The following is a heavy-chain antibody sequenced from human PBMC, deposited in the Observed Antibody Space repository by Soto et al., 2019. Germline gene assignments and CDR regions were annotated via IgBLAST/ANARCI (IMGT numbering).Heavy chain of an antibody. D-gene: IGHD3-22*01. V-gene: IGHV4-59*01. Sequence: SETLSLTCTVSGGSISSYYWSWIRQPPGKGLEWIGYIYYSGSTNYNPSLRSRVTISVDTSKNQFSLKLSSVTTADTAVYYCARALISYYDSSGYYSYGAEYYYGMDVWGQGTTFTVSS. J-gene: IGHJ6*02. CDR3: ARALISYYDSSGYYSYGAEYYYGMDV. CDR2: IYYSGST. CDR1: GGSISSYY.